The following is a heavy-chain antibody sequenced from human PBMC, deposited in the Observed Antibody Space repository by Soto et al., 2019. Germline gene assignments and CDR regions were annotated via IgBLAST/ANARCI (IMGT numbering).Heavy chain of an antibody. Sequence: SETLSLTCTVSGGSISSSSYYWGWIRQPPGKGLEWIGSIYYSGSTYYNPSLKSRVTISVDTSKNQFSLKLSSVTAADTAVYYCARHAFSSGYFLWFDPWGQGTLVTVSS. CDR1: GGSISSSSYY. CDR2: IYYSGST. V-gene: IGHV4-39*01. J-gene: IGHJ5*02. CDR3: ARHAFSSGYFLWFDP. D-gene: IGHD3-3*01.